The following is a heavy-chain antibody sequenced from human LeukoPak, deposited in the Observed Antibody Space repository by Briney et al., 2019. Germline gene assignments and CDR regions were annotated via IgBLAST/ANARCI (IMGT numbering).Heavy chain of an antibody. Sequence: GASVKVSCKASGYTFTGYYMHWVRQAPGQGLEWMGWINPNSGGTNYAQKFQGRVTMTRDTSISTAYMELSRLRSDDTAVYYCATSHIVVAPAAIPDHYWGQGTLVTVSS. J-gene: IGHJ4*02. CDR1: GYTFTGYY. D-gene: IGHD2-2*02. V-gene: IGHV1-2*02. CDR2: INPNSGGT. CDR3: ATSHIVVAPAAIPDHY.